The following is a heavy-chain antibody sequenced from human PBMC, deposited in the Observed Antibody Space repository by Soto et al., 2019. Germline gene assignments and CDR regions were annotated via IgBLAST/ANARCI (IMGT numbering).Heavy chain of an antibody. Sequence: SKTLSLTCTVSGDSFKSGSYSWSWIRQPPGKGLEWIGYVYHTGRTRYNPSLKSRVSISMETSKNQFSLNLDSVTAADTAVYFCAMDFAYFDSWGHGTLVTVSS. V-gene: IGHV4-61*01. J-gene: IGHJ4*03. D-gene: IGHD2-2*03. CDR3: AMDFAYFDS. CDR2: VYHTGRT. CDR1: GDSFKSGSYS.